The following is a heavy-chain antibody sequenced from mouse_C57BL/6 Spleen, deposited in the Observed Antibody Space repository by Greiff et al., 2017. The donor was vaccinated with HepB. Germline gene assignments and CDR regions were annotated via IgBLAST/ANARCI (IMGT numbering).Heavy chain of an antibody. V-gene: IGHV1-72*01. D-gene: IGHD3-2*02. CDR3: ARSADSSGCAMDY. CDR2: IDPNSGGT. CDR1: GYTFTSYW. J-gene: IGHJ4*01. Sequence: QVQLQQPGAELVKPGASVKLSCKASGYTFTSYWMHWVKQRPGRGLEWIGRIDPNSGGTKYNEKFKSKATLTVDKPSITAYMQLSSLTSEDSAVYYCARSADSSGCAMDYWGQGTSVTVSS.